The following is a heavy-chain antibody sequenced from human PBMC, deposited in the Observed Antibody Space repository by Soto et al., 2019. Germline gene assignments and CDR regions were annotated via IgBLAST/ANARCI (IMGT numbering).Heavy chain of an antibody. CDR1: GYTFTTSG. Sequence: QVQLVQSEPEVKKPGASVKVSCEASGYTFTTSGISWVRQAPGQGLEWMGWISTYNGDTNSAQKFQGRVTMTADTSTGTVYMELMSLKSDDTAVYYCARQGSWPYYYYGLDVW. J-gene: IGHJ6*01. CDR2: ISTYNGDT. V-gene: IGHV1-18*01. CDR3: ARQGSWPYYYYGLDV. D-gene: IGHD1-26*01.